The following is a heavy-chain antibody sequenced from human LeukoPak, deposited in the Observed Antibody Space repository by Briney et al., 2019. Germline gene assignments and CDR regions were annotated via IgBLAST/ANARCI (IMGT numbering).Heavy chain of an antibody. D-gene: IGHD1-14*01. CDR1: GFTVSSNY. CDR2: ISGSGGST. V-gene: IGHV3-23*01. CDR3: ALQGRGNLPRGDFDY. Sequence: PGGSLRLSCVASGFTVSSNYMSWVRQAPGKGLEWVSAISGSGGSTYYADSVKGRFTISRDNSKNTLYLQMNSLRAEDTAVYYCALQGRGNLPRGDFDYWGQGTLVTVSS. J-gene: IGHJ4*02.